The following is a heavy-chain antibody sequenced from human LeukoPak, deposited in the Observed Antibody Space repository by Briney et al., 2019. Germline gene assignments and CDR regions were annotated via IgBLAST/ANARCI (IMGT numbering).Heavy chain of an antibody. CDR1: GFTFSSYA. CDR2: ISGSGGST. J-gene: IGHJ4*02. D-gene: IGHD6-19*01. Sequence: GSLLLSCAASGFTFSSYAMSWVRQAPGKGLEWVSAISGSGGSTYYADSVKGRFTISRDNSKNTLYLQMNSLRAEDTAVYYCAKERGWYSSGWNAFDYWGQGTLVTVSS. V-gene: IGHV3-23*01. CDR3: AKERGWYSSGWNAFDY.